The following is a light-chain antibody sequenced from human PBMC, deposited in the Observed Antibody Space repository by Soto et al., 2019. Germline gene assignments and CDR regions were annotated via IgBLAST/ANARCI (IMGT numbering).Light chain of an antibody. CDR3: SSYGGNTNVV. Sequence: QSVLTQPPSASGSPGQSVTISCTGTSSDVGGYKYVSWYQHHPGKAPKVVIYEVTKRPSGVPDRFSGSQSGNTASLTVSGLQAEDEADYYCSSYGGNTNVVFGGGTKLTVL. V-gene: IGLV2-8*01. CDR2: EVT. J-gene: IGLJ2*01. CDR1: SSDVGGYKY.